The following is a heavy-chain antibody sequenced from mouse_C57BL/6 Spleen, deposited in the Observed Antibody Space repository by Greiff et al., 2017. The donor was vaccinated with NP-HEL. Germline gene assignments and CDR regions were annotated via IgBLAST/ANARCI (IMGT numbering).Heavy chain of an antibody. CDR1: GYSFTGYY. J-gene: IGHJ3*01. CDR3: ARSGQLRAWFAY. CDR2: INPSTGGT. D-gene: IGHD3-2*02. Sequence: DVQLVESGPELVKPGASVKISCKASGYSFTGYYMNWVKQSPEKSLEWIGEINPSTGGTTYNQKFKAKATLTVDKSSSTAYMQLKSLTSEDSAVYYCARSGQLRAWFAYWGQGTLVTVSA. V-gene: IGHV1-42*01.